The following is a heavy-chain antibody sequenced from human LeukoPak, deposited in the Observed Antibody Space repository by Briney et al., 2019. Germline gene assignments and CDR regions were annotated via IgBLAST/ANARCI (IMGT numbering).Heavy chain of an antibody. D-gene: IGHD6-19*01. J-gene: IGHJ4*02. CDR1: GFTFSDYY. V-gene: IGHV3-11*06. CDR3: ARVKGPKRSAGDY. Sequence: GGSLRLYCAASGFTFSDYYMSWIRQAPGKGLEWVSYISSSSSYTNYADSVKGRFTISRDNAKNSLYLQMNSLRAEDTAVYYCARVKGPKRSAGDYWGQGTLVTVSS. CDR2: ISSSSSYT.